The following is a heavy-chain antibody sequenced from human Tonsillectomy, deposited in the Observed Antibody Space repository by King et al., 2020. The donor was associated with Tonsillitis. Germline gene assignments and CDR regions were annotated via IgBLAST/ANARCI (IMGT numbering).Heavy chain of an antibody. V-gene: IGHV3-23*04. Sequence: VQLVESGGGLVQPGGSLRLSCAASGFTFSSYGMSWVRQAPGKGLEWVSAISGSGGSTYYADSVKGRFTISRDNSKNTLYLQMNSLRAEDTAVYYCAKDQQMTTVSTSGNFDYWGQGTLVTVSS. CDR2: ISGSGGST. J-gene: IGHJ4*02. CDR3: AKDQQMTTVSTSGNFDY. CDR1: GFTFSSYG. D-gene: IGHD4-17*01.